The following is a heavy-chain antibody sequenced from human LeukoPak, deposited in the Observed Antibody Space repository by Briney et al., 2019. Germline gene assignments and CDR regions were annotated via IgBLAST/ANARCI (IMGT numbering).Heavy chain of an antibody. Sequence: GASVKVSCKASGYTFTNYAMNWVRQAPGQGLEWMGWINTNTGNPTYAQGFTGRFVFSLDTSASTAYLQISSLKAEDTAVYYCARVSDRGGQYYYYYYMDVWGKGTTVTVSS. CDR1: GYTFTNYA. V-gene: IGHV7-4-1*02. CDR2: INTNTGNP. J-gene: IGHJ6*03. CDR3: ARVSDRGGQYYYYYYMDV. D-gene: IGHD3-22*01.